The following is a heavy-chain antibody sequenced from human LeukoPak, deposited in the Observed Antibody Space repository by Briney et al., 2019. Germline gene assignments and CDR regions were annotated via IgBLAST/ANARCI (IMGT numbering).Heavy chain of an antibody. D-gene: IGHD1-26*01. CDR2: INHSGST. V-gene: IGHV4-39*07. Sequence: SETLSLTCTVSGGSISSSSYYWSWIRQPPGKGLEWIGEINHSGSTNYNPSLKSRVTISEDTSKNQFSLKLSSVTAADTAVYYCAREVRSAWASFDPWGQGTLVTVSS. CDR3: AREVRSAWASFDP. CDR1: GGSISSSSYY. J-gene: IGHJ5*02.